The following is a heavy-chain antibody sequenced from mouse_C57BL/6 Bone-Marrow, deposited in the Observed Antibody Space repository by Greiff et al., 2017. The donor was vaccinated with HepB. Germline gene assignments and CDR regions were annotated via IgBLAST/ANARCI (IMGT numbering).Heavy chain of an antibody. V-gene: IGHV5-6*01. D-gene: IGHD2-2*01. CDR3: ARRGYGYDGVDY. J-gene: IGHJ2*01. CDR2: ISSGGSYT. CDR1: GFTFSSYG. Sequence: EVQLVESGGDLVKPGGSLKLSCVASGFTFSSYGMSWVRQTPDKRLEWVATISSGGSYTYYPDSVKGRFTISRDNAKNTLYLQMSSLKSEDTAMYYCARRGYGYDGVDYWGQGTTLTVSS.